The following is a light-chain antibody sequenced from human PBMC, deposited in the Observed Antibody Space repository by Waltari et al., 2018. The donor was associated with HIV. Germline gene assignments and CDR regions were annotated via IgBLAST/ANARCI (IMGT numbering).Light chain of an antibody. V-gene: IGLV3-25*03. CDR3: ESADSTGSYYV. Sequence: SYELTQPPSVSVSPDQTAKSTCSGDALAKQHSYSYHQKAGQAPVLVICAGTERPSGIPERFSGTRSETTVTLTITGVQAEDEADYYCESADSTGSYYVFGRGTRLTVL. CDR1: ALAKQH. CDR2: AGT. J-gene: IGLJ2*01.